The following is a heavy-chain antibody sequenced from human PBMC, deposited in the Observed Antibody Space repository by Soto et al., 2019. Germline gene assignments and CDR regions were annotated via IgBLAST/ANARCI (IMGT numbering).Heavy chain of an antibody. CDR2: ISGSGGST. Sequence: GGSLRLSCAASGFTFSSYAMSWVRQAPGKGLEWVSAISGSGGSTYYADSVKGRFTISRDNSKNTLYLQMNSLRAEDTAVYYCAKAPLNQYYDFWSGINYYYYYMDVWGKGTTVTVSS. J-gene: IGHJ6*03. D-gene: IGHD3-3*01. CDR1: GFTFSSYA. CDR3: AKAPLNQYYDFWSGINYYYYYMDV. V-gene: IGHV3-23*01.